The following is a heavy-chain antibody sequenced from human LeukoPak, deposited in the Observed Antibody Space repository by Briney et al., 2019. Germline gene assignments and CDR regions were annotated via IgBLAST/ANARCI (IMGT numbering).Heavy chain of an antibody. Sequence: LSLTCAVYGGSFSGYYWSWIRQAPGKGLEWVSYISSSGSTIYYADSVKGRFTISRDNAKNSLYLQMNSLRAEDTAVYYCARDNGHFWSGYYVWGQGTTVTVSS. CDR1: GGSFSGYY. V-gene: IGHV3-11*01. CDR3: ARDNGHFWSGYYV. J-gene: IGHJ6*02. CDR2: ISSSGSTI. D-gene: IGHD3-3*02.